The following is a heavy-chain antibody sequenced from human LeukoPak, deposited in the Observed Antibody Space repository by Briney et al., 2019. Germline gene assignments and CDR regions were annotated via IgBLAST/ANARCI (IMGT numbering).Heavy chain of an antibody. CDR1: GGSLSYYY. D-gene: IGHD2-21*02. J-gene: IGHJ4*02. V-gene: IGHV4-34*01. CDR3: ARGGFYCGDDCYVDY. CDR2: INRSGST. Sequence: SETLSLTCAVYGGSLSYYYWSWIRQPPEKGLEWIGEINRSGSTNYNPSLKSRVSISVDTSKNQFSLKLSSVTAADTAVYYCARGGFYCGDDCYVDYWGQGTLGTVSS.